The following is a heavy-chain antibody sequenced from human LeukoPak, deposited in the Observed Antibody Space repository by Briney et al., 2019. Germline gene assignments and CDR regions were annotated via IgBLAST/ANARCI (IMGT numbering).Heavy chain of an antibody. Sequence: PSETLSLTCAVYGGSFSGYYWSWIRQPPGKGLEWIGEINHSGSTNYNPSLKSRVTISVDTSKNQFSLKLSSVTAADTAVYYCARALVVVAATLSYFDYWGQGTLVTVSS. V-gene: IGHV4-34*01. CDR1: GGSFSGYY. D-gene: IGHD2-15*01. CDR3: ARALVVVAATLSYFDY. J-gene: IGHJ4*02. CDR2: INHSGST.